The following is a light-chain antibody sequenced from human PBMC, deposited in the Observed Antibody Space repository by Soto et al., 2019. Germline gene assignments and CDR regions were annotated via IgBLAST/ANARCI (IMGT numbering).Light chain of an antibody. Sequence: DVVMTQSPLSLPVTPGQPAYISCSSSQSLVWGDGNTYLHWFQQRPGQSPRRLIYQVSNRDSGVPDRFSATGSGTDFTLKISRLEAEDVGIYYCMQGSHWPPTFGGGTKVDIK. CDR1: QSLVWGDGNTY. CDR3: MQGSHWPPT. CDR2: QVS. V-gene: IGKV2-30*01. J-gene: IGKJ4*01.